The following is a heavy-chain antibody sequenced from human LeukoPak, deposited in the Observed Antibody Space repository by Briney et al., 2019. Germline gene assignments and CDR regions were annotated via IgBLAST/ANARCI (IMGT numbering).Heavy chain of an antibody. Sequence: SETLSLTCTVSGGSISSSSYYWGWIRQPPGKGLEWIGSIYYSGSTYYNPSLKSRVTISVDTSKNQFSLKLSSVTAADTAVYYCARVAQYYDILTGYSPSFDYWGQGTLVTVSS. J-gene: IGHJ4*02. D-gene: IGHD3-9*01. CDR1: GGSISSSSYY. V-gene: IGHV4-39*07. CDR2: IYYSGST. CDR3: ARVAQYYDILTGYSPSFDY.